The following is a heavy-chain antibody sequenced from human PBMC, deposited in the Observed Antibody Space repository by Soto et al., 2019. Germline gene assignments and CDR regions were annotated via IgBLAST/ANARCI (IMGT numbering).Heavy chain of an antibody. Sequence: VGSLRLSCAASGFTFSNYAMSWVRQAPGKGLEWVSGIGGRGTSSYYADSVKGRFAISRDNSYNTLFLQLHSLRAEDTAVYYCAKSRYADSSGDYYDFWGQGTRVTVSS. V-gene: IGHV3-23*01. J-gene: IGHJ4*02. CDR2: IGGRGTSS. D-gene: IGHD3-22*01. CDR3: AKSRYADSSGDYYDF. CDR1: GFTFSNYA.